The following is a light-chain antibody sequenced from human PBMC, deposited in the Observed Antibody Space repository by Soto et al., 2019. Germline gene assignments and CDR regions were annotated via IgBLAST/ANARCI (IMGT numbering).Light chain of an antibody. CDR3: QHYGGMWT. V-gene: IGKV1-5*01. Sequence: DIQMTQSPSTLSASVGDRVTITCRASQSISNRLAWYQQKPGKAPKVLIYDASSLESGVPSRFSGSGSGTEFILTISSLQPDEFASYCFQHYGGMWTFGQGTKVEMK. CDR2: DAS. CDR1: QSISNR. J-gene: IGKJ1*01.